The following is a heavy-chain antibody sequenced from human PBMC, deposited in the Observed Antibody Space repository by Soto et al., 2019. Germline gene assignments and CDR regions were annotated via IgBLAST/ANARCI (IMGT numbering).Heavy chain of an antibody. Sequence: EVQLVESGGGLVQPEGSLRLSCAASGFTFSDHYMDWVRQAPGKGLEWVGRIKNKANSYTTEYAAPVKGSFIISRDDSKYSEFLQMNLLKTDDTFLYYGKGVSLGSSGPSDYWGQGILVTVSS. CDR2: IKNKANSYTT. CDR1: GFTFSDHY. V-gene: IGHV3-72*01. D-gene: IGHD6-19*01. CDR3: KGVSLGSSGPSDY. J-gene: IGHJ4*02.